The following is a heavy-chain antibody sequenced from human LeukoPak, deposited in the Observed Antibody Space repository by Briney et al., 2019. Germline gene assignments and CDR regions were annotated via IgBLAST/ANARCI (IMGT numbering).Heavy chain of an antibody. V-gene: IGHV3-74*01. J-gene: IGHJ4*02. CDR3: ARSIGYRDS. D-gene: IGHD5-18*01. CDR1: GFTFTDSW. Sequence: GGSLRLSCAASGFTFTDSWMHWVRQTTGKGLDWVSHVSTDGSLTAYADSVKGRFTISRDNAKNTVYLQMNSLRAEDTAVYYCARSIGYRDSWGQGTLVTVSS. CDR2: VSTDGSLT.